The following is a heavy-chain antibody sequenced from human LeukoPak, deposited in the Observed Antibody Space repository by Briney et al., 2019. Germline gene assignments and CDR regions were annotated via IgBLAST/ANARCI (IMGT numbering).Heavy chain of an antibody. Sequence: SETLSLTCTVSGGSISSSSYYWGWIRQPPGKGLEWIGYIYYSGSTNYNPSLKSRVTISVDTSKNQFSLKLSSVTAADTAVYYCARWARWGATYFDYWGQGTLVTVSS. CDR2: IYYSGST. D-gene: IGHD1-26*01. J-gene: IGHJ4*02. V-gene: IGHV4-61*05. CDR3: ARWARWGATYFDY. CDR1: GGSISSSSYY.